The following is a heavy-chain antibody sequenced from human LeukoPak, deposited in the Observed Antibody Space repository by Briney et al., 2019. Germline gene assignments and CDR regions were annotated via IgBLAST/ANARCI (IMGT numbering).Heavy chain of an antibody. D-gene: IGHD6-13*01. Sequence: ASVKVSCKASGYIFNTNGINWVRQAPGQGLEWVAYISAYSGVTNSAQKFRDRVTMTIDTSTRTAYMELRSLTSDDSAVYYCARGGPSTRWGLDYWGQGTLVTVSS. CDR1: GYIFNTNG. CDR2: ISAYSGVT. J-gene: IGHJ4*02. V-gene: IGHV1-18*01. CDR3: ARGGPSTRWGLDY.